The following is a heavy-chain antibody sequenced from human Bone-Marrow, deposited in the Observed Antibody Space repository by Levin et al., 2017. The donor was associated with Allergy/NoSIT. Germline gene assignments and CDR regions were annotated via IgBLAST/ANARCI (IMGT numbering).Heavy chain of an antibody. CDR3: AINLWFGDIGNF. J-gene: IGHJ4*02. Sequence: AASVKVSCKASGYTFNNYYIHWVRQAPGQGLEWMGLINPSNGNTTYARKLQGRVTMTTESSTNTAFLALNTLTSDDAAIYYCAINLWFGDIGNFWGQGTLLTVS. V-gene: IGHV1-46*02. CDR2: INPSNGNT. D-gene: IGHD3-10*01. CDR1: GYTFNNYY.